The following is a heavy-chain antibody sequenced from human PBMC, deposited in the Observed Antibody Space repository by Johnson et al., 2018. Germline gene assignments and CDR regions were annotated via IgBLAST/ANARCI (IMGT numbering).Heavy chain of an antibody. D-gene: IGHD1-1*01. CDR2: INQDGGVK. V-gene: IGHV3-7*01. CDR1: GITFSSYW. Sequence: VQLVESGGDLVQPGGSLRLSCAASGITFSSYWMTWVRQAPGKGLEWVANINQDGGVKNDEDSVKGRFSISRDNAKNSLYLQMNSLRGEDTGVYYCATSKGRRDAIWGQGTMVTVSS. CDR3: ATSKGRRDAI. J-gene: IGHJ3*02.